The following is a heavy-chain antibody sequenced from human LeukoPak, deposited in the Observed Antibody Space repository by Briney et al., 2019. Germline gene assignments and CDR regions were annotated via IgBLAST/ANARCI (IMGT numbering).Heavy chain of an antibody. Sequence: GESLKISCKGSGYSFTSYWIGWVRQMPGKGLEWMGIIYPGDSDTRYSPSFDGQVTISADKSINTAYLQWNGLKASDTAMYYCARSRGGVVVPAAFFDYWGQGTPVTVSS. CDR2: IYPGDSDT. CDR3: ARSRGGVVVPAAFFDY. CDR1: GYSFTSYW. D-gene: IGHD2-2*01. V-gene: IGHV5-51*01. J-gene: IGHJ4*02.